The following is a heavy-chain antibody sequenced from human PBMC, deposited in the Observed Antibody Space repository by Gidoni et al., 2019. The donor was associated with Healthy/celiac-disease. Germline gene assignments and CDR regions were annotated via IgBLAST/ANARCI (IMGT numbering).Heavy chain of an antibody. CDR1: GVSIRSYY. Sequence: VQLQASGPGLVTPSETLSLTCPVSGVSIRSYYWSWIRQPPGKGLEWIGYIYYSGSTNYNPSLKSRVTISVDTSKNQFSLKLSSVTAADTAVYYCARWSTVTTIDDAFDIWGQGTMVTVSS. D-gene: IGHD4-17*01. J-gene: IGHJ3*02. V-gene: IGHV4-59*01. CDR3: ARWSTVTTIDDAFDI. CDR2: IYYSGST.